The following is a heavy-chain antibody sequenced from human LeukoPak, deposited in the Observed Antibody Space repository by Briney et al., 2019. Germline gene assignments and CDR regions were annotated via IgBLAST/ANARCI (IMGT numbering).Heavy chain of an antibody. D-gene: IGHD2-8*02. V-gene: IGHV4-59*08. J-gene: IGHJ4*02. CDR1: GGSISGYY. CDR3: AGHHPRNTVDF. CDR2: ISDIGSI. Sequence: SETLPLTCTVSGGSISGYYWSWIRQPPGKGLEWIAYISDIGSINYNPSLKSRVTISLDTSKNQFSLKLSSVTAADTAVYYCAGHHPRNTVDFWGQGTLVTVSS.